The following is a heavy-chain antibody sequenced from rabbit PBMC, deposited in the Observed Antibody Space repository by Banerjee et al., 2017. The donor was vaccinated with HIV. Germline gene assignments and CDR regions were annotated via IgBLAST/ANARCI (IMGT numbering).Heavy chain of an antibody. CDR3: ARGDDGDPSYGYALSL. J-gene: IGHJ6*01. CDR2: IDTGNGGT. CDR1: GFSFSSSYY. D-gene: IGHD6-1*01. V-gene: IGHV1S40*01. Sequence: QSLEESGGDLVKPEGSLTLTCTASGFSFSSSYYMCWVRQAPGKGLEWIGCIDTGNGGTCYASWAKGRFTISKTSSTTVTLQMTSLTAADTATYFCARGDDGDPSYGYALSLWGPGTLVTV.